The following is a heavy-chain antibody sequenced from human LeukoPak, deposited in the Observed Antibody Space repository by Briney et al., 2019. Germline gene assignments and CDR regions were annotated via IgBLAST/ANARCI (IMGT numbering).Heavy chain of an antibody. Sequence: GGSLRLSCAASGFSFKNVWMSWVRQAPGKGLEWVGRIKSKTHGGTTDYAAAVKGRFTISRDDSKSTLYLQMNSLKTEDTALYYCTTWNYDILTGYSIWGQGTLVTVSS. D-gene: IGHD3-9*01. V-gene: IGHV3-15*01. CDR2: IKSKTHGGTT. CDR3: TTWNYDILTGYSI. CDR1: GFSFKNVW. J-gene: IGHJ4*02.